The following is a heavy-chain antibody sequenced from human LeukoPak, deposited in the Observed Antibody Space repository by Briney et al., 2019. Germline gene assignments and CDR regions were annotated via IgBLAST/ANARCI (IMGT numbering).Heavy chain of an antibody. V-gene: IGHV3-7*01. CDR2: IKQDGSEK. Sequence: AGGSLRLSCAASGFTFSSYWMSWVRQAPGKGLEWVANIKQDGSEKYYVDSVKGRFTISRDNAKSSLYLQMNSLRAEDTAVYYCARDLYRIVVVPHYFDYWGQGTLVTVSS. J-gene: IGHJ4*02. D-gene: IGHD3-22*01. CDR1: GFTFSSYW. CDR3: ARDLYRIVVVPHYFDY.